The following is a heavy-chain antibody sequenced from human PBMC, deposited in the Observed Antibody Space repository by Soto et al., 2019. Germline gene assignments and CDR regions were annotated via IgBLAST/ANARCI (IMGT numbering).Heavy chain of an antibody. V-gene: IGHV3-9*01. CDR1: GFTFDDYA. D-gene: IGHD2-2*02. Sequence: EVQLVESGGGLVQPGRSLRLSCAASGFTFDDYAMHWVRQAPGKGLEWVSGISWNSGSIGYADSVKGRFTISRDNAKNSLYLQMNSLRAEDTALYYCAKDMGYCSSTSCYTYYYGMDVWGQGTTVTVSS. J-gene: IGHJ6*02. CDR3: AKDMGYCSSTSCYTYYYGMDV. CDR2: ISWNSGSI.